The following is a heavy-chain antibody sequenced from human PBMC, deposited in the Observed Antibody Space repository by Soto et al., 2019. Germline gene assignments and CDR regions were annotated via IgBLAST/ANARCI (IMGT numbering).Heavy chain of an antibody. CDR1: GFTFSNYW. Sequence: EVQLVESGGGLVQPGGSLRLSCAASGFTFSNYWMTWARQGPEKGLEWVAHISRDGSDQYYVDSVKGRFTVSRDNAKNSVYLQMNSLRAEDTAVYFCVRDGRQGVYWGMGTLVTVSS. V-gene: IGHV3-7*01. CDR3: VRDGRQGVY. J-gene: IGHJ4*02. CDR2: ISRDGSDQ.